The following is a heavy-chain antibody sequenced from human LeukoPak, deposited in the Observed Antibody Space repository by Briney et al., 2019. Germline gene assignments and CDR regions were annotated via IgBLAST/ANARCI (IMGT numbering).Heavy chain of an antibody. Sequence: GGSLRLPCAASGFTFSSYGMDGVRQAPGKGLEWLSYLSNTNMIHYAESVKGRFTISRDNAKNSLYLQMDGLRAEDTAVYYCARRGETAMVGDYWGRGTLVTVSS. CDR1: GFTFSSYG. CDR3: ARRGETAMVGDY. D-gene: IGHD5-18*01. J-gene: IGHJ4*02. V-gene: IGHV3-48*01. CDR2: LSNTNMI.